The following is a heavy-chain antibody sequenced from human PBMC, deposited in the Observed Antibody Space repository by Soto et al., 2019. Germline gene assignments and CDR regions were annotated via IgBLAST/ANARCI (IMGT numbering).Heavy chain of an antibody. Sequence: QITLKESGPPLVKPTQTLTLTCTFSGFSLSTSGVGVGWIRQPPGKALEWLALIYWGDDNRYSPALKRRLTITKDTSKNQVVLTMTNMDPVDTATYYCAHRPSYCSGGSCYSGFAYWGQGTLVTVSS. D-gene: IGHD2-15*01. J-gene: IGHJ4*02. CDR2: IYWGDDN. V-gene: IGHV2-5*02. CDR3: AHRPSYCSGGSCYSGFAY. CDR1: GFSLSTSGVG.